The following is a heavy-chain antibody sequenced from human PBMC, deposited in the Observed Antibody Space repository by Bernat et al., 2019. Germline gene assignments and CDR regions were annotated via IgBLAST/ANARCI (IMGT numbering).Heavy chain of an antibody. CDR1: GFTFSSYG. CDR2: IWYDGSNK. D-gene: IGHD3-22*01. CDR3: ARVPSPYYYDSSGYAKRYYYYGMDV. J-gene: IGHJ6*02. V-gene: IGHV3-33*01. Sequence: QVQLVESGGGVVQPGRSLRLSCAASGFTFSSYGMHWVRQAPGKGLEWVVVIWYDGSNKYYADSVKGRFTISRDNSKNTLYLQMNSLRAEDTVVYYCARVPSPYYYDSSGYAKRYYYYGMDVWGQGTTVTVSS.